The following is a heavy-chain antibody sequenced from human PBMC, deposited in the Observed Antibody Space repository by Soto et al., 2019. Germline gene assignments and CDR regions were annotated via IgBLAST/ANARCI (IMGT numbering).Heavy chain of an antibody. V-gene: IGHV3-48*02. CDR1: GFTFSTYS. CDR3: ARDRLGCSGGGCYSGYYGMDV. D-gene: IGHD2-15*01. J-gene: IGHJ6*02. CDR2: ISSSSVTI. Sequence: EVQLVESGGGLVQPGGSLRLSCAASGFTFSTYSLNWVRQAPGKGLEWVSYISSSSVTINYADSVKGRFTISRDNVKNSLYLQMNSLRDEHTAVYYCARDRLGCSGGGCYSGYYGMDVWGQGTTVTVSS.